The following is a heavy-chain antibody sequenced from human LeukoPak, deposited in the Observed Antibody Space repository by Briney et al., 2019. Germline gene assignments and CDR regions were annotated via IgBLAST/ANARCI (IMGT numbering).Heavy chain of an antibody. CDR3: ADRRAFDI. CDR2: IYHSGST. Sequence: PSETLSLTCTVSGGSISSGGYYWSWIRQPSGKGLEWIGYIYHSGSTYYNPSLKSRVTISVDRSKNQFSLKLSSVTAADTAVYYCADRRAFDIWGQGTMVTVSS. CDR1: GGSISSGGYY. V-gene: IGHV4-30-2*01. J-gene: IGHJ3*02.